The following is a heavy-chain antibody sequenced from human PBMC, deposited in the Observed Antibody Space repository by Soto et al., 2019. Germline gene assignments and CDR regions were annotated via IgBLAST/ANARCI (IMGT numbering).Heavy chain of an antibody. Sequence: SETLSVTCTVSGDSVSSVGFHWAWLRRPPGKGLEWIGYIYNGGSTYYRPSLESRMHMSPDATRNHYSLRLTSVTAADTAVYFCARAPVGLDTISYFDYWGQGKLVTVSS. CDR2: IYNGGST. D-gene: IGHD3-3*01. V-gene: IGHV4-30-4*01. J-gene: IGHJ4*02. CDR1: GDSVSSVGFH. CDR3: ARAPVGLDTISYFDY.